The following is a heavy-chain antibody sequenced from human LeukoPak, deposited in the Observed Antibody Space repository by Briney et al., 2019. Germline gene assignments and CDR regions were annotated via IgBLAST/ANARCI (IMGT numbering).Heavy chain of an antibody. V-gene: IGHV3-53*01. Sequence: GGSLRLSCAASGFTVSSNYMSWVRQAPGKGLEWVSVIYSGGSTYYADSVKGRFTITRDNSKNTLYLQMNSLRAEDTAVYYCARDSGSSSPYFQHWGQGTLVTVSS. CDR3: ARDSGSSSPYFQH. CDR1: GFTVSSNY. J-gene: IGHJ1*01. CDR2: IYSGGST. D-gene: IGHD6-6*01.